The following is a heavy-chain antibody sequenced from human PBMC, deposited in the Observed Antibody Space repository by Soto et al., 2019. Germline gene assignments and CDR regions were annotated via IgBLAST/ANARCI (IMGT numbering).Heavy chain of an antibody. J-gene: IGHJ5*02. CDR1: GGTFSSYA. Sequence: SVKVSCKASGGTFSSYAISWVRQAPGEGREWMGGIIPIFGTANYAQKVQGRVTMTWDTSITTAYMELSSLRSDDTAVYFCARGIKYGAYSRWFDPWGQGTLVTVSS. V-gene: IGHV1-69*06. CDR2: IIPIFGTA. CDR3: ARGIKYGAYSRWFDP. D-gene: IGHD4-17*01.